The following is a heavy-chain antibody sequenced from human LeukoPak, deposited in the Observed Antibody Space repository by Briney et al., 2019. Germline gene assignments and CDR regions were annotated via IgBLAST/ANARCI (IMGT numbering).Heavy chain of an antibody. CDR1: GFTFSDYY. CDR3: AKDCSGGSCYDY. D-gene: IGHD2-15*01. Sequence: PGGSLRLSCAASGFTFSDYYMDWVRQAPGKGLEWVANIKHDGSEKYYVDSVRGRFTISRDNAKNSLYLQMNSLTPEDTAVYFCAKDCSGGSCYDYWGQGTLVTVSS. J-gene: IGHJ4*02. V-gene: IGHV3-7*04. CDR2: IKHDGSEK.